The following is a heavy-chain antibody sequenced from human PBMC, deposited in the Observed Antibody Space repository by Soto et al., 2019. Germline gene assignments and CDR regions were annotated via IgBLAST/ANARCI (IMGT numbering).Heavy chain of an antibody. CDR3: ARVKLVEKDYYYYYYGMDV. V-gene: IGHV4-39*07. CDR1: GDSISSSNYF. Sequence: SETLFLTCTVSGDSISSSNYFWGWIRQPPGKGLEWIGEIYHSGSTNYNPSLKSRVTISVDKSKNQFSLKLSSVTAADTAVYYCARVKLVEKDYYYYYYGMDVWGQGTTVTVSS. J-gene: IGHJ6*02. D-gene: IGHD6-13*01. CDR2: IYHSGST.